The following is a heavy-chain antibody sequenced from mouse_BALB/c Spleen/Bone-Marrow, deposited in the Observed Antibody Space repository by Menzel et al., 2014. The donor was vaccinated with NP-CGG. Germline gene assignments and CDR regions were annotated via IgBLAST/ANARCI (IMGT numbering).Heavy chain of an antibody. CDR1: GFTFTDYC. J-gene: IGHJ2*01. CDR2: IRNKAYGYTT. D-gene: IGHD1-1*01. CDR3: ARDMGGLLFDS. Sequence: EVKLMESGGGLVQPGGSLRLSCATSGFTFTDYCMNWVRQPPGKALEWLAFIRNKAYGYTTEYSASVKGRFTISRDNSQNILYLQMNTLRAEDSATYYCARDMGGLLFDSWGQGTTLSVSS. V-gene: IGHV7-3*02.